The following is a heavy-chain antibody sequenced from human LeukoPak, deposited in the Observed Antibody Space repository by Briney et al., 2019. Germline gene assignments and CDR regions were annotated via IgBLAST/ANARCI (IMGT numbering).Heavy chain of an antibody. D-gene: IGHD4-17*01. CDR3: ARTIYDYGDCRY. J-gene: IGHJ4*02. CDR1: GFTFSSYS. Sequence: GGSLRLSCAASGFTFSSYSMNWVRQAPGKGLEWVSSISSSSSYTYYADSVKGRFTISRDNAKNSLYLQMNSLRAEDTAVYYCARTIYDYGDCRYWGQGTLVTVSS. V-gene: IGHV3-21*01. CDR2: ISSSSSYT.